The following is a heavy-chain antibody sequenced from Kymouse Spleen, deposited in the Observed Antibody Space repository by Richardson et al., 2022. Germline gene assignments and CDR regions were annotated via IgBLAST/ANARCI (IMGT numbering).Heavy chain of an antibody. D-gene: IGHD3-10*01. CDR2: IYHSGST. Sequence: QVQLQESGPGLVKPSGTLSLTCAVSGGSISSSNWWSWVRQPPGKGLEWIGEIYHSGSTNYNPSLKSRVTISVDKSKNQFSLKLSSVTAADTAVYYCARMPYGSGSMVRGVISYYYYYGMDVWGQGTTVTVSS. CDR1: GGSISSSNW. J-gene: IGHJ6*02. CDR3: ARMPYGSGSMVRGVISYYYYYGMDV. V-gene: IGHV4-4*02.